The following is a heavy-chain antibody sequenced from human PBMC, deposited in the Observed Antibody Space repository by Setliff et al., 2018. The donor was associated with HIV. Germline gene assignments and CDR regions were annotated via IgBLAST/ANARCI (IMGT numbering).Heavy chain of an antibody. J-gene: IGHJ4*02. Sequence: GGSLRLSCAASGFTFSSFVMTWVRQAPGKGLEWVSTISSDHNTYYPDSVKGRFTISRDNSKNTLYLQMNRLRADDTAIYYCAKGASLVPRRPHFCYFDYWGQGALVTVSS. D-gene: IGHD3-16*02. CDR1: GFTFSSFV. CDR3: AKGASLVPRRPHFCYFDY. CDR2: ISSDHNT. V-gene: IGHV3-23*01.